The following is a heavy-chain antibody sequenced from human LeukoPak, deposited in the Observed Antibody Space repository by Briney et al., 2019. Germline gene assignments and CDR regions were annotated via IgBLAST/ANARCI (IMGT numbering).Heavy chain of an antibody. CDR3: ARDADSSSWYGNNWFDP. Sequence: QPGGSLRLSCAASGFTFSSYAMSWVRQAPGKGLEWVSAISGSGGSTYYADSVKGRFTISRDNSKNTLYLQMNSLRAEDTAVYYCARDADSSSWYGNNWFDPWGQGTLVTVSS. D-gene: IGHD6-13*01. V-gene: IGHV3-23*01. CDR2: ISGSGGST. J-gene: IGHJ5*02. CDR1: GFTFSSYA.